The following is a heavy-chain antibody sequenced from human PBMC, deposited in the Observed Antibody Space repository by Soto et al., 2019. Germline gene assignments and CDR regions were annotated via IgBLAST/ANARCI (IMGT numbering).Heavy chain of an antibody. CDR2: IDPSDSYT. J-gene: IGHJ6*02. CDR1: GYSFTSYW. Sequence: GESLKISCKGSGYSFTSYWISWVRQMPGKGLEWMGRIDPSDSYTNYSPSFQGHVTISADESISTAYLQWSSLKASDTAMYYCARHMTTIYYYGMDVWGQGTTVTVSS. CDR3: ARHMTTIYYYGMDV. D-gene: IGHD4-17*01. V-gene: IGHV5-10-1*01.